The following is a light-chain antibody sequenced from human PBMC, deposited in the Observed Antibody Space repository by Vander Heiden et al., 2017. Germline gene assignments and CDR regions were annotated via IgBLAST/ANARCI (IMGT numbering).Light chain of an antibody. CDR1: SSNIGSNT. J-gene: IGLJ2*01. V-gene: IGLV1-44*01. Sequence: QHVLPQPPSPSGTPAYRGSTSWSGSSSNIGSNTVNCSQQHPGTASNLLINSNNQRTSGVPDPDAGSKSGTSASLAISRLRSEDEADCYCAAWDDSLNDPHVVFGGGTKLTVL. CDR2: SNN. CDR3: AAWDDSLNDPHVV.